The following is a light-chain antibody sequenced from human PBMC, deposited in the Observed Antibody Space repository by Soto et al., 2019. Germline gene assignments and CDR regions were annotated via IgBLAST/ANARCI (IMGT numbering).Light chain of an antibody. V-gene: IGKV3-20*01. J-gene: IGKJ5*01. CDR1: QSVSSNY. Sequence: EIVLTQSPGTLSLSPGERATLSCRVSQSVSSNYLAWYQQKPGQAPRRLIYGASSRATGIPDRFSGSGSGTDFTLTISRLEPEDFAVYYCQQYSTSPTFGEGTRLEIK. CDR3: QQYSTSPT. CDR2: GAS.